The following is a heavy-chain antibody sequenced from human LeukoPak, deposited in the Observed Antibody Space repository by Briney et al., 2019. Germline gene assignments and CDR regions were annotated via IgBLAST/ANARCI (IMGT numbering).Heavy chain of an antibody. V-gene: IGHV4-4*07. Sequence: SETLSLTCTVSGGSISSYYWSWIRQPAGKGLEWIGRIYTSGSTNYNPSLKSRVTMSVDTSKNQFSLKLSSVTAADTAVYYCAREYRPPYRSYFDYWGQGTLVTVSS. D-gene: IGHD2-2*01. CDR1: GGSISSYY. J-gene: IGHJ4*02. CDR3: AREYRPPYRSYFDY. CDR2: IYTSGST.